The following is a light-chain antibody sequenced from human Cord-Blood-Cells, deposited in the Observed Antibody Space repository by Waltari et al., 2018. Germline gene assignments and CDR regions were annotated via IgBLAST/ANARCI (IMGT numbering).Light chain of an antibody. CDR3: QQYNNWPFT. Sequence: EIVLTQSPATLSVSPGDRAPLSCRASQSVSSNLAWYQQNPGQAPRLLIYGASTRATGIPARFSGSGSGTEFTLTISSLQSEDFAVYYCQQYNNWPFTFGPGTKVDIK. J-gene: IGKJ3*01. CDR2: GAS. CDR1: QSVSSN. V-gene: IGKV3-15*01.